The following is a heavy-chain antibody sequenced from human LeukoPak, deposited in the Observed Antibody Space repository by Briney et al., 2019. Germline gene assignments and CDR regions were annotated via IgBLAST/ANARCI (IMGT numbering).Heavy chain of an antibody. CDR2: IYNDGSA. J-gene: IGHJ4*02. V-gene: IGHV3-66*01. Sequence: GGSLRLSCAASGFSVSDNYVSWVRQAPGKRPEWVSLIYNDGSAAYADSVKGRFTISKDNSRNTLYLQMNSLRAEDTAVYYCARDRPNGSYLHFAYWGQGTLVTVSS. CDR3: ARDRPNGSYLHFAY. D-gene: IGHD1-26*01. CDR1: GFSVSDNY.